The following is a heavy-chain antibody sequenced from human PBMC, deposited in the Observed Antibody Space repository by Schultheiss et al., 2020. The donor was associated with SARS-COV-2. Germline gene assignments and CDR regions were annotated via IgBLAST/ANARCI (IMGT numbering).Heavy chain of an antibody. CDR1: GGTFSNNA. J-gene: IGHJ4*02. Sequence: ASVKVSCKASGGTFSNNAFSWVRQAPGQGLEWMGRISTYNANTDFAQKFQGRVTLTADTSTSTAYMELRSLRSDDTAVYFCARNGAARDGSGFFFGFWGQGTLVTVSS. CDR2: ISTYNANT. D-gene: IGHD3-22*01. V-gene: IGHV1-18*01. CDR3: ARNGAARDGSGFFFGF.